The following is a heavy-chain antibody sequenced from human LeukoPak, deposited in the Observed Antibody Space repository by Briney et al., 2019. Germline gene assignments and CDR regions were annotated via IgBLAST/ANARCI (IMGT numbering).Heavy chain of an antibody. Sequence: ASVKVSCKASGGTFISYAISWVRQAPGQGLEWMGIINPSGGSTSYAQKFQGRVTMTRDTSTSTVYMELSSLRSEDTAVYYCATSLTALDDAFDIWGQGTMVTVSS. CDR3: ATSLTALDDAFDI. D-gene: IGHD1-20*01. CDR2: INPSGGST. CDR1: GGTFISYA. J-gene: IGHJ3*02. V-gene: IGHV1-46*01.